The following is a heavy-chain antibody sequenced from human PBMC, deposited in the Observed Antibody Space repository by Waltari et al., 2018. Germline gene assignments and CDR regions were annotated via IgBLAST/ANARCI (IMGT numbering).Heavy chain of an antibody. J-gene: IGHJ4*02. CDR1: GFTFSSYA. V-gene: IGHV3-23*01. D-gene: IGHD1-26*01. CDR3: AKAGSGSYPFFDY. Sequence: EEQLLESGGGLVQPGGSLRLSCAASGFTFSSYAMSWVRQAPGKGLEWVSAISGSGGSTYYADSVKGRFTISRDNSKNTLYLQMNSLRAEDTAVYYGAKAGSGSYPFFDYWGQGTLVTVSS. CDR2: ISGSGGST.